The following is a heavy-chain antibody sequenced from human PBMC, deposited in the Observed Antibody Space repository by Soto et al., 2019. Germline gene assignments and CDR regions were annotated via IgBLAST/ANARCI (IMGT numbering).Heavy chain of an antibody. Sequence: QAQLVQSGAEVKKPGASVNVSCKASGYDYVTYAITWVRQRPGQGLEWMGWISTHNGNTNYAQNFQGRVTMTTDTSTRIVILELRRLRSDDTAFYYCARRVQVWLPDYYGMDVWGQGTTVTVSS. CDR3: ARRVQVWLPDYYGMDV. CDR2: ISTHNGNT. J-gene: IGHJ6*02. V-gene: IGHV1-18*01. CDR1: GYDYVTYA. D-gene: IGHD2-21*01.